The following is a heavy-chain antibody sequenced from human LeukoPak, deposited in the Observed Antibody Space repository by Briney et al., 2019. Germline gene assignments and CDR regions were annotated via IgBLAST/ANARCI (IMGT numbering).Heavy chain of an antibody. CDR1: GFTVSSNY. Sequence: GGSLRLSCAASGFTVSSNYMSWVRQAPGKGLEWVSVIYSGGSTYYADSVKDRFTISRDNSKNTLYLQMNSLRAEDTAVYYCARGRDYYDSSGYYQRYFDYWGQGTLVTVSS. J-gene: IGHJ4*02. CDR3: ARGRDYYDSSGYYQRYFDY. D-gene: IGHD3-22*01. CDR2: IYSGGST. V-gene: IGHV3-66*01.